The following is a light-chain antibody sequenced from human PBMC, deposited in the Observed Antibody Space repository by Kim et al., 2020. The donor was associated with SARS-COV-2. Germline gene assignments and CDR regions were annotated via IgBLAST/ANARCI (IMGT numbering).Light chain of an antibody. Sequence: GQPASISCRSSQSLEPSNGNTYLSWLQQRPGQPPRLLICKVSNRFSGVPDRFSGSWAGTAFTLEISRVEAEDVAVYYCMQATQLYSFGQGTKLEI. J-gene: IGKJ2*03. CDR2: KVS. V-gene: IGKV2-24*01. CDR3: MQATQLYS. CDR1: QSLEPSNGNTY.